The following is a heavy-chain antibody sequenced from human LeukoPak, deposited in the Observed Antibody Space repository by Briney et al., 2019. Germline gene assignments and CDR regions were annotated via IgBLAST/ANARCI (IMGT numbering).Heavy chain of an antibody. Sequence: SETLSLTCTVSGGSIISYYWSLIRQPPGKGLEWIGYIYYSGSTNYNPSLKSRVTISVDTSKNQFSLKLSPVTAADAAVYYCARANHFYYYMDVWGKGTTVTVSS. CDR2: IYYSGST. CDR3: ARANHFYYYMDV. V-gene: IGHV4-59*01. CDR1: GGSIISYY. J-gene: IGHJ6*03.